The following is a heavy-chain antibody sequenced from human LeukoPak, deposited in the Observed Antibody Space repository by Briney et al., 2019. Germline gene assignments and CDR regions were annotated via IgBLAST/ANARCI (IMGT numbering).Heavy chain of an antibody. D-gene: IGHD5-18*01. CDR3: AKTIRWIQLWSLDY. J-gene: IGHJ4*02. CDR1: GFTFSSYA. CDR2: ISGSGGST. Sequence: PGGSLRLSCAASGFTFSSYAMSWVRQAPGKGLEWVSAISGSGGSTYYADSVKGLFTISRDNSKNTLYLQMNSLRAEDTAVYYCAKTIRWIQLWSLDYWGQGTLVTVSS. V-gene: IGHV3-23*01.